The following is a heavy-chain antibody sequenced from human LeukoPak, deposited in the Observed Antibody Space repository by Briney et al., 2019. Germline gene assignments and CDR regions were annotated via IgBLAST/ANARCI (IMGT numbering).Heavy chain of an antibody. J-gene: IGHJ4*02. CDR2: MRYDGSNK. CDR3: ARAPGGWYASDY. CDR1: GFTFSSYG. D-gene: IGHD6-19*01. Sequence: GGSLRLSCAASGFTFSSYGMHWVRQAPGKGLEWVAFMRYDGSNKYYADSVKGRFTISRDNSKNTLYLQINSLRAEDTAVYYCARAPGGWYASDYWGQGTLVTVSS. V-gene: IGHV3-30*02.